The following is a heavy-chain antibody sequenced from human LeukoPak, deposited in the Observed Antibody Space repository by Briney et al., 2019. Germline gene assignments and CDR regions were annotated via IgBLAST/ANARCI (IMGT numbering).Heavy chain of an antibody. J-gene: IGHJ6*02. CDR2: ISFVGSIK. CDR3: AREKLGPGYYYYSMDV. CDR1: GFTFSGYA. D-gene: IGHD7-27*01. Sequence: GGSLRLSCAAPGFTFSGYAMHWVCQAPGKGLERVFVISFVGSIKYYADSVKGRFTISRDNSKNTLYLQMNSLRAEDTAVYYCAREKLGPGYYYYSMDVWGQGTTVTVSS. V-gene: IGHV3-30*04.